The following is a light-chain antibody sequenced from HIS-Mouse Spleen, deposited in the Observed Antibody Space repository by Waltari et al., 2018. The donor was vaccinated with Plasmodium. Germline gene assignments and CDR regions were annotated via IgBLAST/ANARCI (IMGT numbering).Light chain of an antibody. CDR3: QQRSNWPSLT. Sequence: EIVLTQSPATLSLSPGVRATLSCRASQSVSSYVAWYQQKPGQAPRLLIYDASTRATGIAGRFSGSESGTDFTLTISSLEPEDFAVYYCQQRSNWPSLTFGGGTKVEIK. CDR2: DAS. J-gene: IGKJ4*01. CDR1: QSVSSY. V-gene: IGKV3-11*01.